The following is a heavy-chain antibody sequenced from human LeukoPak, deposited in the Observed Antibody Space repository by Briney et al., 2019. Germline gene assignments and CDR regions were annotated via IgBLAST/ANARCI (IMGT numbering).Heavy chain of an antibody. CDR3: AKDGLKGYSYGPRGSGYYYYGMDV. D-gene: IGHD5-18*01. V-gene: IGHV3-33*06. CDR2: IWFDGSNK. CDR1: GFSFSTYG. Sequence: PGGSLRLSCEASGFSFSTYGMHWVRQAPGKGLEWVALIWFDGSNKHYADSVKGRFTISRDNSKNTMYLQMDSLRAEDTAVYYCAKDGLKGYSYGPRGSGYYYYGMDVWGQGTTVTVSS. J-gene: IGHJ6*02.